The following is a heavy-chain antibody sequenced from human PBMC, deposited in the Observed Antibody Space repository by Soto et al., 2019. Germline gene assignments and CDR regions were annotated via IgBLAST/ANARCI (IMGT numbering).Heavy chain of an antibody. V-gene: IGHV4-4*02. CDR3: ARRWGEGRVDY. CDR2: IYHSGST. CDR1: GGSISSSNW. D-gene: IGHD3-10*01. Sequence: QVQLQESGPGLVKPSGTLSLTCAVSGGSISSSNWWSWVRQPPGKGLQWIGEIYHSGSTNYIPSLKCRVPISVDKSRNQFSLKLSSVTAADTAVYYCARRWGEGRVDYWGQGPLVTVSS. J-gene: IGHJ4*02.